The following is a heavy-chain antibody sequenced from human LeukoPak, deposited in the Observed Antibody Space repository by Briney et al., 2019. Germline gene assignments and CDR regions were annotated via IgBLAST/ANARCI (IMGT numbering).Heavy chain of an antibody. V-gene: IGHV3-53*01. J-gene: IGHJ5*02. CDR3: ARVRRPYSSSWYRVNWFDP. D-gene: IGHD6-13*01. CDR1: GFTVSSNY. CDR2: IYSGGST. Sequence: GGSLRLSCAASGFTVSSNYMSWVRQAPGKGLEWVSVIYSGGSTYYADSVKGRFTISRDNSKNTLYLQMNSLRAEHTAVYYCARVRRPYSSSWYRVNWFDPWGQGTLVTVSS.